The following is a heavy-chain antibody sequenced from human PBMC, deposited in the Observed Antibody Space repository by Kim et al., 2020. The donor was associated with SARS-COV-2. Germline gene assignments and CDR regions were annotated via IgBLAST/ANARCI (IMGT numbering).Heavy chain of an antibody. J-gene: IGHJ6*02. CDR2: ISYDGSNK. V-gene: IGHV3-30*18. CDR3: AKESGSGSYYAWTYYYYGMDV. CDR1: GFTFSSYG. Sequence: GGSLRLSCAVSGFTFSSYGMHWVRQAPGKGLEWVAVISYDGSNKYYADSVKGRFTISRDNSKNTLYLQMNSLRAEDTAVYYCAKESGSGSYYAWTYYYYGMDVWGQGTTVTVSS. D-gene: IGHD3-10*01.